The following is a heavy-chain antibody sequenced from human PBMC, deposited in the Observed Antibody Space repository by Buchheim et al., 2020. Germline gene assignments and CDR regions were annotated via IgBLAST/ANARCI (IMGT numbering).Heavy chain of an antibody. Sequence: QVQLVESRGGVVQPGRSLRLSCAASGFIFKNYAMHWVRQAPGKGLEWVAFISSDGGNKYYADSVKGRFTISRDNSENTLFVQMNSLRPEDTGVYYCARGTGDLTYWGQGTL. J-gene: IGHJ4*02. CDR3: ARGTGDLTY. D-gene: IGHD7-27*01. CDR1: GFIFKNYA. V-gene: IGHV3-30*04. CDR2: ISSDGGNK.